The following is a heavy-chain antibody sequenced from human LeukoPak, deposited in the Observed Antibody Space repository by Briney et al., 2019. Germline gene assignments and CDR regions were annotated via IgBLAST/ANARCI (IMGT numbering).Heavy chain of an antibody. D-gene: IGHD6-13*01. J-gene: IGHJ4*02. Sequence: SETLSLTCTVSGGSISSSSYYWGWIRQPPGKGLEWIGSIYYSGSTYYNPSLRSRVTISVDKSKNQFFLKLSSVTATDTAVYYCARRVHSSSWSSYFDYWGQETLVTVSS. CDR3: ARRVHSSSWSSYFDY. CDR2: IYYSGST. V-gene: IGHV4-39*07. CDR1: GGSISSSSYY.